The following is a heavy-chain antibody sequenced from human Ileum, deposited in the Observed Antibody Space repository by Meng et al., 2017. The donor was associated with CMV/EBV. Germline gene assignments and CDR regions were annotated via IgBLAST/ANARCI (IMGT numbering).Heavy chain of an antibody. CDR2: ISNDGNRK. CDR3: ARDFAWNFDY. V-gene: IGHV3-30*04. Sequence: LYCIVSAFSFRTSAMHWVRQAPGKGLEWVEVISNDGNRKYYTDSVEGRFTISRDNSKNTLYLQMDSLRADDTATYYCARDFAWNFDYWGQGTLVTVSS. CDR1: AFSFRTSA. J-gene: IGHJ4*02.